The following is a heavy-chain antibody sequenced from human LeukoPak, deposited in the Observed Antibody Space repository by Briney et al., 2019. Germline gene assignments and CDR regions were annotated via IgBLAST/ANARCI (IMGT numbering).Heavy chain of an antibody. V-gene: IGHV3-30*02. Sequence: GGSLRLSCAASGFTFSSYGMHWVRQAPGKGLEWVAFIRYDGSNKYYADSVKGRFTISRDNSKNTLYLQMNSLRAEDTAVYYCAKVVPGRSEWSHPLFDYWGQGTLVTVSS. CDR1: GFTFSSYG. D-gene: IGHD3-3*01. CDR2: IRYDGSNK. J-gene: IGHJ4*02. CDR3: AKVVPGRSEWSHPLFDY.